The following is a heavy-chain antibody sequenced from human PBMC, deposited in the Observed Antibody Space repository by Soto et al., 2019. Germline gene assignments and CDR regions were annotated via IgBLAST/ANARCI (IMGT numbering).Heavy chain of an antibody. CDR2: LHSGGDT. D-gene: IGHD3-10*01. CDR1: GIPVSSNY. CDR3: ARDGPYYYASRMDV. V-gene: IGHV3-53*04. J-gene: IGHJ6*02. Sequence: EVQLVESGGGLVQPGGSLRLSCAASGIPVSSNYMTWVRQAPGKGLEWVSVLHSGGDTYYANSVKGRFTISRHDSTNTLFLQMNSLTPEATAVYYCARDGPYYYASRMDVWGQGTTVTVS.